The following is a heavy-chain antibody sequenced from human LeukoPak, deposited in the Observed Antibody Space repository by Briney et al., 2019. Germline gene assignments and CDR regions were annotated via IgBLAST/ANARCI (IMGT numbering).Heavy chain of an antibody. Sequence: GGSLRLSCAASGNYWMHWVRQAPGKGLVWVSHINSDGSWTSYADSVEGRFTISKDNAKNTVYLQMNSLRAEDTAVYYCVSFYETYWGRGTLVTVSS. D-gene: IGHD2/OR15-2a*01. V-gene: IGHV3-74*01. CDR1: GNYW. CDR3: VSFYETY. CDR2: INSDGSWT. J-gene: IGHJ4*02.